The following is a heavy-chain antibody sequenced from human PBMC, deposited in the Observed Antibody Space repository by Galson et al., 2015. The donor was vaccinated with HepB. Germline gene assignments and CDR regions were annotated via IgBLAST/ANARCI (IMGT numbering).Heavy chain of an antibody. Sequence: SLRLSCAAYGFIFRNHAMHWVRQAPGKGLEWPAVISYDGIHKNYADSVRGRFIISRDDSKNTLYLEMNSLITEDTAVYYCARDGYHNGASRFDVWGQGTPVTVSS. J-gene: IGHJ4*02. D-gene: IGHD2-15*01. CDR1: GFIFRNHA. CDR2: ISYDGIHK. V-gene: IGHV3-30*04. CDR3: ARDGYHNGASRFDV.